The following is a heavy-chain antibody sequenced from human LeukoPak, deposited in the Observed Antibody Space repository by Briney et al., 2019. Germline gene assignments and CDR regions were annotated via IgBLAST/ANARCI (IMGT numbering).Heavy chain of an antibody. D-gene: IGHD3-10*01. CDR3: ARAIYGSGSYYKYYYGMDV. CDR2: IWYDGSNK. V-gene: IGHV3-33*01. CDR1: GFTFSSYG. J-gene: IGHJ6*02. Sequence: PGGSLRLSCAASGFTFSSYGMHWVRQAPGKGLEWVAVIWYDGSNKYYADSVKGRFTISRDDSKNTLYLQMNSLRAEDTAVYYCARAIYGSGSYYKYYYGMDVWGQGTTVTVSS.